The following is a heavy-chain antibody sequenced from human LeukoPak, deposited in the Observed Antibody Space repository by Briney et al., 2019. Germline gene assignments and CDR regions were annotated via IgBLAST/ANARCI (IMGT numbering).Heavy chain of an antibody. V-gene: IGHV4-39*01. D-gene: IGHD5-18*01. CDR2: IYYSGNT. CDR3: ASIYTAMVSFDY. CDR1: GGSISGSGYY. Sequence: PSETLSLTCTVSGGSISGSGYYWGWVRQPPGKGLEWIGSIYYSGNTYYNPSLKSRVTIFVDTSKNQFSLKLSSVTAADTAVYYCASIYTAMVSFDYWGQGTLVIVSS. J-gene: IGHJ4*02.